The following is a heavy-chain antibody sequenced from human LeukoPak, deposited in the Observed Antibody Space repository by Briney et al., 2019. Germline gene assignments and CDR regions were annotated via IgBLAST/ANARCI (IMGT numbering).Heavy chain of an antibody. D-gene: IGHD3-22*01. Sequence: SETLSLTCAVYGGSFSGYYRSWIRQPPGKGLEWIGEINHSGSTNYNPSLKSRVTISVDTSKNQFSLKLSSVTAADTAVYYCARGFFVSYYYDSSRRNYFDYWGQGTLVTVSS. CDR1: GGSFSGYY. CDR3: ARGFFVSYYYDSSRRNYFDY. J-gene: IGHJ4*02. CDR2: INHSGST. V-gene: IGHV4-34*01.